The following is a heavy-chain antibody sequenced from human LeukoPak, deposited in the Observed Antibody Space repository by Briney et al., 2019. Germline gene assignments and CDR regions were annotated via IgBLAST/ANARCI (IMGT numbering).Heavy chain of an antibody. Sequence: AASVKVSCKASGYTITGYYMHWVRQAPGQGLEWMGWINPNSGGTNYAQKFQGRVTMTRDTSISTAYMELSRLRSDDTAVYYCARDLVVVVPAAAGTTVGYSDYYYGMDVWGQGTTVTVSS. CDR2: INPNSGGT. CDR1: GYTITGYY. CDR3: ARDLVVVVPAAAGTTVGYSDYYYGMDV. V-gene: IGHV1-2*02. J-gene: IGHJ6*02. D-gene: IGHD2-2*01.